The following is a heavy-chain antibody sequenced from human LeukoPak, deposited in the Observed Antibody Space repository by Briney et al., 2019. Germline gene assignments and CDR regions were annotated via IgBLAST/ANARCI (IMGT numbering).Heavy chain of an antibody. CDR2: INPNSGGT. CDR3: ARTQPPCTSCLLLDY. Sequence: GASVKVSCKASGYTFTGYYMHWVRQAPGQGLEWMGWINPNSGGTKYAQKFQGRVTMTRDTSITTGYMDLSRLTSDDTAVYYCARTQPPCTSCLLLDYWGQGTLVTVSS. CDR1: GYTFTGYY. J-gene: IGHJ4*02. V-gene: IGHV1-2*02. D-gene: IGHD2-2*01.